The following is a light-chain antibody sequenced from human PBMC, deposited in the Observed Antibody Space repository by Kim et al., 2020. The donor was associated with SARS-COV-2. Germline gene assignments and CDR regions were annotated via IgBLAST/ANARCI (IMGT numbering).Light chain of an antibody. V-gene: IGLV3-21*04. CDR2: YDS. CDR1: NIGSKS. Sequence: SYELTQPPSVSVAPGKTARITCGGNNIGSKSVHWYQQKPGQAPVLVIYYDSDRPSGIPERFSGSNSGNTATLTISRVEAGDEADYYCQVWDSSSVQRVFG. J-gene: IGLJ3*02. CDR3: QVWDSSSVQRV.